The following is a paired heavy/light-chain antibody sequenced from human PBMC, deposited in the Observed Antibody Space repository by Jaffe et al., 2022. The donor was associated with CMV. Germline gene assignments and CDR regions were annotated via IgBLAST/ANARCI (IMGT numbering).Light chain of an antibody. CDR1: QDINSY. V-gene: IGKV1-33*01. Sequence: DIQMTQSPSSLSASVGDRVTITCQASQDINSYLNWYQQKPGKAPKLLIYDASNLETGVPSRFSGSGSGTDFTFTISSLQPEDFATYYCQQYDNIRTFGQGTKLEIK. J-gene: IGKJ2*02. CDR2: DAS. CDR3: QQYDNIRT.
Heavy chain of an antibody. V-gene: IGHV1-2*02. CDR1: GYTFTGYY. CDR3: ARDRAPSGRWLFDY. D-gene: IGHD6-19*01. CDR2: INSKKGET. J-gene: IGHJ4*02. Sequence: QVQLVQSGAEGKKPGASVKVSCKASGYTFTGYYMHWLRQAPGQGLEWVGWINSKKGETNYAQKFQGRVTMTRDTSISTTYMELSRLRSDDTAVYYCARDRAPSGRWLFDYWGQGTLVTVSS.